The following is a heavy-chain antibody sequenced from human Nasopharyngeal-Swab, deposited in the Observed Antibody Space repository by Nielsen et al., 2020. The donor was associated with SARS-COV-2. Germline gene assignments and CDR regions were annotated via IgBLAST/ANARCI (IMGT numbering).Heavy chain of an antibody. CDR3: ARGSYDSSGEYYYYGMDV. CDR2: LYNSGSI. J-gene: IGHJ6*02. V-gene: IGHV4-59*13. D-gene: IGHD3-22*01. Sequence: ESLKISCTVSGGSISSYYWSWIRQSPGKGLEWIGYLYNSGSIKYNPSLKSRVTISVDTSKNQFSLNLRSVTAADTAVYYCARGSYDSSGEYYYYGMDVWGQGTTVTVSS. CDR1: GGSISSYY.